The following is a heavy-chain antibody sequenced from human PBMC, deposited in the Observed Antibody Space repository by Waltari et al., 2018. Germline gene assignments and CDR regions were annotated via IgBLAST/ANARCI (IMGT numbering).Heavy chain of an antibody. Sequence: EVQLLESGGGLVQPGGSLRLSCAASGFTFSSYALSWVSQATGKGLEWVSAISGSGGSTYDADSVKGRFTISIDNSKNTLYLQMNSLRAEDTAVYYCAKDLKEGQWLVPGDWFDPWGQGTLVTVSS. CDR1: GFTFSSYA. CDR2: ISGSGGST. J-gene: IGHJ5*02. V-gene: IGHV3-23*01. CDR3: AKDLKEGQWLVPGDWFDP. D-gene: IGHD6-19*01.